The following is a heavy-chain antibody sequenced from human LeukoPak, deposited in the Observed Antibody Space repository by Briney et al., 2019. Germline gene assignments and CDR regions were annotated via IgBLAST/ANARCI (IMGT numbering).Heavy chain of an antibody. CDR1: GFTFSSYW. Sequence: GGSLRLSCAASGFTFSSYWMHWVRQAPGKGLVWVSRINSDGSSTSYADSVKGRFTISRDSSKNTLYLQMNSLRAEDTAIYYCAKLRDFFDSSGQFDCWGQGTLVTVSS. D-gene: IGHD3-22*01. CDR3: AKLRDFFDSSGQFDC. J-gene: IGHJ4*02. CDR2: INSDGSST. V-gene: IGHV3-74*01.